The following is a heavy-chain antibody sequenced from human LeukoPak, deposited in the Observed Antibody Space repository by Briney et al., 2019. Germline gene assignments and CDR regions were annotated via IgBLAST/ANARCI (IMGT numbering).Heavy chain of an antibody. Sequence: SETLSLTCTVSGGSISSYYWSWIRQPPGKGLEWIGDIYYSGVTNYSPSFKSRVTMSVDTSKNQFSLRLTSMTAADTAVYYCARGPRRGENWFDPWGQGTLVTVSS. CDR3: ARGPRRGENWFDP. V-gene: IGHV4-59*12. CDR2: IYYSGVT. J-gene: IGHJ5*02. D-gene: IGHD3-10*01. CDR1: GGSISSYY.